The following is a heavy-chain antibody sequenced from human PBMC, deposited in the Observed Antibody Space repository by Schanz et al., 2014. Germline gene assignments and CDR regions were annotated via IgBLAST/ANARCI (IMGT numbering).Heavy chain of an antibody. CDR1: GFTFTNYA. Sequence: DVQLLESRGGLVQPGGSLRLSCAASGFTFTNYAMSWVRQAPGKGLEWVSYVSRSTPDIYYADSVKGRFTMSRDNAKNSVFLQMNSLRAEDTAVYFCAKKVPAYNPFDSWGQGTLVTVSS. CDR3: AKKVPAYNPFDS. V-gene: IGHV3-48*01. CDR2: VSRSTPDI. J-gene: IGHJ4*02. D-gene: IGHD1-1*01.